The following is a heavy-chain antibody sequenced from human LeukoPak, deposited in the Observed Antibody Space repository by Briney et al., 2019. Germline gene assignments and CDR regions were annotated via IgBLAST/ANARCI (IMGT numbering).Heavy chain of an antibody. CDR3: ARGRLRYFDWLSAFDI. CDR2: ISSSGSTI. D-gene: IGHD3-9*01. CDR1: GFTFSSYE. Sequence: GGSLRLSCAASGFTFSSYEMNWVRQAPGKGLEWVSYISSSGSTIYYADSVKGRFTISRDNAKNSLYLQMNSLRAEDTAVYYCARGRLRYFDWLSAFDIWGQGTMVTVSS. V-gene: IGHV3-48*03. J-gene: IGHJ3*02.